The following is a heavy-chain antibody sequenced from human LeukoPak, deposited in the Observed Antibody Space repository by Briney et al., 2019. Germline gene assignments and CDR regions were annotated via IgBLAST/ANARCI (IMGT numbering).Heavy chain of an antibody. D-gene: IGHD3-10*01. Sequence: PGGSLRLSCAASGFTFSAYEMNWVRQAPGKGLEWVSQISGSDSTIYKADSVKGRFTVSTDNAKKSLYLQMNSLRAEDTGVYYCARVGGSGTPYITNYFDYWGQGTLVTVSS. V-gene: IGHV3-48*03. J-gene: IGHJ4*02. CDR1: GFTFSAYE. CDR3: ARVGGSGTPYITNYFDY. CDR2: ISGSDSTI.